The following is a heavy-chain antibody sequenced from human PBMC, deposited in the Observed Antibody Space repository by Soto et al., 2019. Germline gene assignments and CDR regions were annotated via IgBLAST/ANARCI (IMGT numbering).Heavy chain of an antibody. J-gene: IGHJ4*02. CDR2: INHSGTA. CDR3: ARGHQGAYFDY. V-gene: IGHV4-34*01. Sequence: QVQLQQWGAGLLKPSQTLSLTCAVYGGSFNSYYWSWIRQPPGKGLEWIGEINHSGTANSNPSLKGRVTVSVDMSKSHFSLKLSSLTAADTAVYYCARGHQGAYFDYWGRGTLVTVSS. D-gene: IGHD3-16*01. CDR1: GGSFNSYY.